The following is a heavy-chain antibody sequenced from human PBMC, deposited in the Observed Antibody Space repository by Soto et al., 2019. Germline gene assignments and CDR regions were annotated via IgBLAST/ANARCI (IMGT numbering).Heavy chain of an antibody. CDR2: IYYSGST. CDR3: AKELYYDIFTGYDAFDI. V-gene: IGHV4-39*07. D-gene: IGHD3-9*01. CDR1: GGSISSSSYY. J-gene: IGHJ3*02. Sequence: SETLSLTCTVSGGSISSSSYYWGWIRQPPGKGLEWIGSIYYSGSTYYNPSLKSRVTISVDTSKNTLFLQMNSLRAEDTAEYYCAKELYYDIFTGYDAFDIWGHGTMVTVSS.